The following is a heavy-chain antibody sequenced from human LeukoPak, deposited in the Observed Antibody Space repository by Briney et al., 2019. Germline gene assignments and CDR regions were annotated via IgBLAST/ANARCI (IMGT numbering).Heavy chain of an antibody. CDR2: IKSDGSDK. CDR3: ARSRGRGSGYSDY. CDR1: GFTFSSYW. Sequence: GGSLRLSCAASGFTFSSYWMDWVRQAPGKGLEWVAIIKSDGSDKYYVDSVKGRFTVSRDNAKNSLYLQMNSLRAEDTAMYYCARSRGRGSGYSDYWGQGTLVTVSS. V-gene: IGHV3-7*05. J-gene: IGHJ4*02. D-gene: IGHD3-22*01.